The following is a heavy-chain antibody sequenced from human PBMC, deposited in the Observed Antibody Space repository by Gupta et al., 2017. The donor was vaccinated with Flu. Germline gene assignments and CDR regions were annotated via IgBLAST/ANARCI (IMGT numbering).Heavy chain of an antibody. V-gene: IGHV3-7*01. CDR1: W. Sequence: WMSWVRQAPGKGLEWVANIKHDGSETYYVDSVKGRFTISRDNAQNSLYLQMNSLRAEDTAVYYCARDFSNYYYYIDVWGKGTTVTVSS. CDR2: IKHDGSET. J-gene: IGHJ6*03. D-gene: IGHD3-3*02. CDR3: ARDFSNYYYYIDV.